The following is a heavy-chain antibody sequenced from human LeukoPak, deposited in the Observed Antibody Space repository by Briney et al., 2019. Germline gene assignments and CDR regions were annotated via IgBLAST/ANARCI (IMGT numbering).Heavy chain of an antibody. D-gene: IGHD3-10*01. Sequence: SVTVSCKASGGTFSSYAISWVRQAPGEGLEWMGGIIPMFGTANYAKKVEGRVRIRADESTRTAYMEVSSLRSEDPAVYYCAREKGRYYYGSGTRTHYYMDVWGKGTTVTISS. CDR3: AREKGRYYYGSGTRTHYYMDV. V-gene: IGHV1-69*13. J-gene: IGHJ6*03. CDR2: IIPMFGTA. CDR1: GGTFSSYA.